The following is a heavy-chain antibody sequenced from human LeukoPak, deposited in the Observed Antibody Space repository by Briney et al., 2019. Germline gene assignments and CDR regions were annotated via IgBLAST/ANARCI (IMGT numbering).Heavy chain of an antibody. CDR3: TRGGAGWVY. Sequence: GASVKVSCKASGGTFSSYAVSWVRQAPGQGLEWLGGIIPMFATPNYAQKFQGRVTITTDESTSIAYMELSSLRSEDTAVYYCTRGGAGWVYWGQGTLVTVSS. D-gene: IGHD1-26*01. J-gene: IGHJ1*01. V-gene: IGHV1-69*05. CDR2: IIPMFATP. CDR1: GGTFSSYA.